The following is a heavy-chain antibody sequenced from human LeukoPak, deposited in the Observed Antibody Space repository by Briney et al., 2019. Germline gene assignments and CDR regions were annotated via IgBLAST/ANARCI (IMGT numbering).Heavy chain of an antibody. J-gene: IGHJ4*02. V-gene: IGHV3-74*01. CDR3: ARGRPHGNDY. CDR1: GFTFSNNW. CDR2: IASDGSST. Sequence: GGSLRLSCATSGFTFSNNWMHWVRQAPGKGLVWVSRIASDGSSTTYADSVKGRFSISRDNAKNTLYLQMNSLRVEDTAVYYCARGRPHGNDYWGQGTLVTVSS. D-gene: IGHD4-23*01.